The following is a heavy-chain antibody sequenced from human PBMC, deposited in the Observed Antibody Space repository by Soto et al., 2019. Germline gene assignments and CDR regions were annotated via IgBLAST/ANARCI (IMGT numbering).Heavy chain of an antibody. CDR2: IFHSGTT. Sequence: QVQLQESGPGLVRPSGTLSLTCTVSGGSISSSNWWTWVRQPPGKGLEWIGEIFHSGTTNYNPSLKSRVTISVDNSKNQCSLKVNSVTAADTAVYYCARGVYGNSGYIIGFFDNWGQGTLVTGSS. CDR1: GGSISSSNW. CDR3: ARGVYGNSGYIIGFFDN. D-gene: IGHD3-22*01. V-gene: IGHV4-4*02. J-gene: IGHJ4*02.